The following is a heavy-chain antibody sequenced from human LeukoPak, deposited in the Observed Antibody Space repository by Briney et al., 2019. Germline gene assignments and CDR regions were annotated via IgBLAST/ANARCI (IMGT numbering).Heavy chain of an antibody. V-gene: IGHV3-7*01. CDR1: GLTFSSSW. Sequence: GGSLRLSCAASGLTFSSSWMNWVRQAPGKGLEWVANIKQDGSEKHCVDSLKGRFTISRDNAKNSLYLQMNSLRAEDTAVYYCAREVYVRGGFPTYYYYYCMDVWGKGTTVTVSS. D-gene: IGHD3-10*02. CDR2: IKQDGSEK. CDR3: AREVYVRGGFPTYYYYYCMDV. J-gene: IGHJ6*03.